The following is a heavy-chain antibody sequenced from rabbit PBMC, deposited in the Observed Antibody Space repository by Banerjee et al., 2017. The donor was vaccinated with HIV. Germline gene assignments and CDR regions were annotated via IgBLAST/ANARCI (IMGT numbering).Heavy chain of an antibody. V-gene: IGHV1S40*01. CDR2: IWTGDGST. D-gene: IGHD2-1*01. Sequence: QSLEESGGDLVKPGASLTLTCKASGFDFSRGYDMCWVRQAPGKGLEWIGYIWTGDGSTYYANWVNDRFTISKTSSTTVTLQMTSLTAADTATYFCVRDVAHNDYHLWGQGTLVTVS. CDR3: VRDVAHNDYHL. CDR1: GFDFSRGYD. J-gene: IGHJ4*01.